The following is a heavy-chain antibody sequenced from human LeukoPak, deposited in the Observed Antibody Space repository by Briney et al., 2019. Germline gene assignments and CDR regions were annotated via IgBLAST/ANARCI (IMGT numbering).Heavy chain of an antibody. CDR3: ARGDISSSWYTVIYYYYGMDV. J-gene: IGHJ6*02. V-gene: IGHV4-34*01. CDR2: INHSGST. CDR1: GGSFSGYY. Sequence: PSETLSLTCAVHGGSFSGYYWSWIRQPPGKGLEWIGEINHSGSTNYNPSLKSRVTISVDTSKNQFSLKLSSVTAADTAVYYCARGDISSSWYTVIYYYYGMDVWGQGTTVTVSS. D-gene: IGHD6-13*01.